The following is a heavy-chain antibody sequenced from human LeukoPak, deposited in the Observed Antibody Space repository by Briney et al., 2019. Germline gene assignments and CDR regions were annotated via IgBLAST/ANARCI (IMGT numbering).Heavy chain of an antibody. J-gene: IGHJ4*02. CDR2: IWYDGSNK. CDR3: AREEHGGNFDY. V-gene: IGHV3-33*01. Sequence: GGSLRLSCVASGITFSNYGMHWVRQAPGKGLEWVAGIWYDGSNKNYVDSVKGRFTISRDNSKNTLFLEMNSLRFEDTAVYYCAREEHGGNFDYWGQGTLVTVSS. CDR1: GITFSNYG. D-gene: IGHD4-23*01.